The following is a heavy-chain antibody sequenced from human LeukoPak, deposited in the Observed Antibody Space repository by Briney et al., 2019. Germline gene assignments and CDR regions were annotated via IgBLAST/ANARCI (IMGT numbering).Heavy chain of an antibody. D-gene: IGHD3-10*01. J-gene: IGHJ2*01. CDR1: GFTFSSYA. V-gene: IGHV3-30-3*01. CDR3: ARGSSNITIVGGVRWYFDL. CDR2: ISYDGCYK. Sequence: GRSLRLSCAASGFTFSSYAMHWVRQAPGKGLEWVAVISYDGCYKYCASSVQGLFSLVRVKFEKTLYLQMNSLRAEDTAVYYCARGSSNITIVGGVRWYFDLWGRGTLVTVSS.